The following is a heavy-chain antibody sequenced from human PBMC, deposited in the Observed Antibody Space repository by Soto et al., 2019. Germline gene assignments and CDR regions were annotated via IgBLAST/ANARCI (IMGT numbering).Heavy chain of an antibody. CDR3: ARDSGYGDPFDY. V-gene: IGHV4-34*01. D-gene: IGHD4-17*01. J-gene: IGHJ4*02. CDR2: INHSGNT. CDR1: GGSFSGYY. Sequence: PSETLSLTCAVYGGSFSGYYWTWIRQPPGTGLEWIGEINHSGNTNYNPSLRSRVTISVDTSKNQFSLKLSSVTAADTAVYYCARDSGYGDPFDYWGQGTLVTVSS.